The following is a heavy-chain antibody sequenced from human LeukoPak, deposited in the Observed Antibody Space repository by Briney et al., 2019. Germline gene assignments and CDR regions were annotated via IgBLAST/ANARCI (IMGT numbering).Heavy chain of an antibody. J-gene: IGHJ4*02. CDR1: GGSFSGYY. CDR2: INHSGST. D-gene: IGHD3-10*01. Sequence: PSETLSLTCAVYGGSFSGYYWSWIRQPPGKGLEWIGEINHSGSTNYNPSLKSRVTISVDTSKNQFSLKLSSVTAADTAVYYCAYGSGSYYNVWWGQGTLVTVSS. V-gene: IGHV4-34*01. CDR3: AYGSGSYYNVW.